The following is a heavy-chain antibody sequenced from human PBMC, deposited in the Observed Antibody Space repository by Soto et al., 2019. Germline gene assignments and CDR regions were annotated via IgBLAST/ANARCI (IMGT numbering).Heavy chain of an antibody. J-gene: IGHJ6*02. CDR1: GFTFNNYD. CDR3: AKGRSYYYYYGVDV. CDR2: FGSAGDI. V-gene: IGHV3-13*01. Sequence: HPGGSLRLSCAASGFTFNNYDMLWVRQAPGKGLEWVSTFGSAGDIYYSDSVKGRFTISRDNAKSTLYLQMNSLRAEDTALYYCAKGRSYYYYYGVDVWGQGTTVTVSS.